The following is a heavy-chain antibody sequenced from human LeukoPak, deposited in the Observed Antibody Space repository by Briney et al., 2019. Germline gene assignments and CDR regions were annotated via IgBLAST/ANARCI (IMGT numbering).Heavy chain of an antibody. J-gene: IGHJ3*02. D-gene: IGHD3-22*01. V-gene: IGHV4-39*01. CDR2: IYYSGNT. CDR1: SGSISSTNYY. Sequence: SETLSLTCTVSSGSISSTNYYWGWIRQPPGKGLEWIGSIYYSGNTYYTPSLKSRVTISVDTSKNQFSLKLNSVTAADTAVYYCARFYYDSSGYGFDSWGQGTKVTVSS. CDR3: ARFYYDSSGYGFDS.